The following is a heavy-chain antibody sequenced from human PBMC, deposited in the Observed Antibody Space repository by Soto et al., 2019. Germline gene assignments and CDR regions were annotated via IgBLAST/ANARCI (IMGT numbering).Heavy chain of an antibody. CDR3: ARQRSGYSGYVPYYYYCYMDV. V-gene: IGHV3-74*01. Sequence: EVQLVESGGGLVQPGGSLRLSCAASGFTFSSYWMHWVRQAPGKGLVWVSRINSDGSSTSYADSVKGRFTISRDNAKNTLYLQMNSLRAEDTAVYYCARQRSGYSGYVPYYYYCYMDVWGKGTTVTVSS. J-gene: IGHJ6*03. CDR2: INSDGSST. D-gene: IGHD5-12*01. CDR1: GFTFSSYW.